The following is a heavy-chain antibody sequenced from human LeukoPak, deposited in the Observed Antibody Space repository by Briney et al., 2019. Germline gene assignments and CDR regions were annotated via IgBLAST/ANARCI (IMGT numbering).Heavy chain of an antibody. V-gene: IGHV5-51*01. CDR2: IYPGDSDT. D-gene: IGHD1-26*01. Sequence: GESLKISCKGSGYSFTNYWIVWVRQMSGKGLEWMGVIYPGDSDTRYRPAFQGQVNISADKSISTTYLQWRSLKASDTAMYYCERRYSGSYLVDYWGQGTLVIVSS. J-gene: IGHJ4*02. CDR3: ERRYSGSYLVDY. CDR1: GYSFTNYW.